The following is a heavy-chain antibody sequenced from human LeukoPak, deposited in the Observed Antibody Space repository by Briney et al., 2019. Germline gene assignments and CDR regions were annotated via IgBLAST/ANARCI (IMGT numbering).Heavy chain of an antibody. CDR3: ARVLDYDSSGYYSE. CDR1: GGSISSGGYY. D-gene: IGHD3-22*01. J-gene: IGHJ4*02. V-gene: IGHV4-31*03. Sequence: KSSQTLSLTCTVSGGSISSGGYYWSWIRQHPGKGLEWIGYIYYSGSTYYNPSPKSRVTISVDTSKNQFSLKLSSVTAADTAVYYCARVLDYDSSGYYSEWGQGTLVTVSS. CDR2: IYYSGST.